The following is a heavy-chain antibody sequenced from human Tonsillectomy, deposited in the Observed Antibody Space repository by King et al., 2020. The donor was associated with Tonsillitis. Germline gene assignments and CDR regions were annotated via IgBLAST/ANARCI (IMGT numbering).Heavy chain of an antibody. CDR2: IYYSGST. V-gene: IGHV4-31*03. CDR3: ARENAPVQQVDY. J-gene: IGHJ4*02. Sequence: QLQESGPGLVKPSQTLSLTCTVSGGSISSGGYYWSWIRQHPGKGLEWIGYIYYSGSTYYNPSLKSRVTISVDTSKNQFSLKLSSVTAADTAVYYCARENAPVQQVDYWGQGTLVTVSS. CDR1: GGSISSGGYY. D-gene: IGHD6-13*01.